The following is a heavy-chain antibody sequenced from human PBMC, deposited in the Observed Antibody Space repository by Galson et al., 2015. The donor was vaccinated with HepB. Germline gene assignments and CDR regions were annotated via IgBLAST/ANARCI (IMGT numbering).Heavy chain of an antibody. CDR3: ATSPPYDFWSGYNWFDP. D-gene: IGHD3-3*01. CDR1: GYTLTELS. V-gene: IGHV1-24*01. CDR2: FDPEDGET. Sequence: SVKVSCKVSGYTLTELSMHWVRQAPGKGLEWMGGFDPEDGETIYAQKFQGRVTMTEDTSTDTAYMELSSLRSEDTAVYYCATSPPYDFWSGYNWFDPWGQGTLVTVSS. J-gene: IGHJ5*02.